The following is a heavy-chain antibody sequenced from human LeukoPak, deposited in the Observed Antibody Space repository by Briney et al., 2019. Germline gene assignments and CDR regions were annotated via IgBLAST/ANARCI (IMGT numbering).Heavy chain of an antibody. V-gene: IGHV4-34*01. CDR2: INHSGST. D-gene: IGHD5-24*01. J-gene: IGHJ4*02. CDR1: GGSFSGYY. Sequence: PSGTLSLTCAVYGGSFSGYYWSWIRQPPGKGLEWIGEINHSGSTNYNPSPKSRVTISVDTSKNQFSLKLSSVTAADTAVYYCASARSRWLQLPGYWGQGTLVTVSS. CDR3: ASARSRWLQLPGY.